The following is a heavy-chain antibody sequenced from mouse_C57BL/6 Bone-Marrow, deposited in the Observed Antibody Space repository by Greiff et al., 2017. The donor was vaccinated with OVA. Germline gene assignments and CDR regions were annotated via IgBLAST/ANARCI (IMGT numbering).Heavy chain of an antibody. CDR1: GFNIKDDY. CDR3: TTSGDYFVY. Sequence: VQLQQSGAELVRPGASVKLSCTASGFNIKDDYMHWVKQRPEQGLEWIGWIDPENGDTEYASKFQGKATITADTSSNTAYLQLSSLTSEDTAVYYCTTSGDYFVYWGQGTTLTVSS. CDR2: IDPENGDT. J-gene: IGHJ2*01. V-gene: IGHV14-4*01. D-gene: IGHD2-13*01.